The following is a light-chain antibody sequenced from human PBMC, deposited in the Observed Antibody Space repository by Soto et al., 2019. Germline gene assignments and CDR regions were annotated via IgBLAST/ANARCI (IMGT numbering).Light chain of an antibody. CDR2: KAS. CDR1: QTISSW. Sequence: DIQMTQSPSTLSGSVGDRVTITCRASQTISSWLAWYQQKPGKAPKLLIYKASTLNSGVPSRFSGSGSGTEFTLTSSSLQPDDFATYYCQHYNSYSEAFGQGTKVEIK. CDR3: QHYNSYSEA. V-gene: IGKV1-5*03. J-gene: IGKJ1*01.